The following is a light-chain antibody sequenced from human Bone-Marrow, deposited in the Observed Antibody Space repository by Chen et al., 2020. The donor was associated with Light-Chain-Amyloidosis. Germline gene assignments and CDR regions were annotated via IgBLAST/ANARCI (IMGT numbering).Light chain of an antibody. CDR3: RSCTSSSAPVV. CDR1: SSDVGGYDY. J-gene: IGLJ2*01. Sequence: QSALTQPASVSASPGQAITIYCTGSSSDVGGYDYVSWYQPHTGKAPTLLIYDVRIRPSGVSNRFCGSKSGKAASLAISGLLTEDEAAYYCRSCTSSSAPVVFGGGTTLTVL. V-gene: IGLV2-14*03. CDR2: DVR.